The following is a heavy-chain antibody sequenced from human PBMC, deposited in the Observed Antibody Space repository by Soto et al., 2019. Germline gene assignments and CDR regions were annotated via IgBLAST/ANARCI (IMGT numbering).Heavy chain of an antibody. Sequence: SETLSLTCTVSGGSISNYYWSWIRLPPGKGLEWIGYIYYIGSTHYNPSLKSRVTISLDTSKNQFSLKLSSVTAADTAVYYCARDRWLDSWGQGTLVTAPQ. CDR2: IYYIGST. V-gene: IGHV4-59*01. J-gene: IGHJ5*01. CDR3: ARDRWLDS. CDR1: GGSISNYY.